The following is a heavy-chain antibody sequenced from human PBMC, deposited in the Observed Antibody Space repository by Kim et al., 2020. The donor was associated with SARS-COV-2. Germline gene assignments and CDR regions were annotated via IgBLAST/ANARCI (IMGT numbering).Heavy chain of an antibody. V-gene: IGHV4-59*01. CDR2: IYYSGST. CDR1: GGSISSYY. D-gene: IGHD2-15*01. J-gene: IGHJ6*02. Sequence: SETLSLTCTVSGGSISSYYWSWIRQPPGKGLEWIGYIYYSGSTNYNPSLKSRVTISVDTSKNQFSLKLSSVTAADTAVYYCARGDCSGGSCYSWPYHGMDVWGQGTTVTVSS. CDR3: ARGDCSGGSCYSWPYHGMDV.